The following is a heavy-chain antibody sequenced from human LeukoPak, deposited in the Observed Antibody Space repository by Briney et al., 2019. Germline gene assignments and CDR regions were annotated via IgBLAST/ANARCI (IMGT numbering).Heavy chain of an antibody. J-gene: IGHJ4*02. Sequence: GGSLRLSCAASGLTFSNYAMTWVRQAPGKGLEWVSAISGGGDITYYADSVTGRFTISRDNSKDTLFLQMHSLRPGDTAVYYCVREDTPATANYWGQGTLVTISS. D-gene: IGHD2-21*02. V-gene: IGHV3-23*01. CDR2: ISGGGDIT. CDR3: VREDTPATANY. CDR1: GLTFSNYA.